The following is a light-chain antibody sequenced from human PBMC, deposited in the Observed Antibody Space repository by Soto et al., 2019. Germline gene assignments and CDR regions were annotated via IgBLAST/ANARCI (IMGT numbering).Light chain of an antibody. CDR3: SSYTSSSTRV. CDR2: DVS. J-gene: IGLJ1*01. CDR1: SSDVGSYNL. V-gene: IGLV2-14*02. Sequence: QSALTQPASVSGSPGQSITISCTGTSSDVGSYNLVSWYQQHPGKAPKLILYDVSNRPSGISNRFSGSKSGNTAFLTISGLQAEDEADYYCSSYTSSSTRVFGTGTKVTVL.